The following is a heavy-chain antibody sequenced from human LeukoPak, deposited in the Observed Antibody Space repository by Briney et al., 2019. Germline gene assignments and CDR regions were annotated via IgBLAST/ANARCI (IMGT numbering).Heavy chain of an antibody. CDR1: GGSFSNYI. CDR2: IIPIFGTT. CDR3: ARDNLGATT. V-gene: IGHV1-69*01. Sequence: SVKVSCKASGGSFSNYIVTWLRLAPGQGLEWMGGIIPIFGTTNYAQKFQGRVTITADESTSTAYMELSSLRPEDTAVYYCARDNLGATTWGQGTLVTVSS. J-gene: IGHJ4*02. D-gene: IGHD1-26*01.